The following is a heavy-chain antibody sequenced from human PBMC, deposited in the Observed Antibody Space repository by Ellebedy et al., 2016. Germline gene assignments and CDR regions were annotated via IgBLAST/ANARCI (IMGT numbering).Heavy chain of an antibody. CDR2: IKQDGSEK. V-gene: IGHV3-7*01. CDR3: ARVSWLRPDRYLDY. CDR1: GFIFSSYW. J-gene: IGHJ4*02. D-gene: IGHD5-12*01. Sequence: GGSLRLSCAASGFIFSSYWMTWVRQAPGKGLEWVANIKQDGSEKYYVGSVKGRFTISRDNAKNSLYLEMSSLRVEDTAMYYCARVSWLRPDRYLDYWGQGDLVIVSS.